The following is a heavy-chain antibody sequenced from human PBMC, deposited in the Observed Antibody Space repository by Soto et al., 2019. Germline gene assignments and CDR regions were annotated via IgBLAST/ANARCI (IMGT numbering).Heavy chain of an antibody. CDR3: ARALVAGTPFDY. V-gene: IGHV1-69*02. Sequence: QVQLVQSGAEVKKPGSSVKVSCKASGGTFSSYTISWVRQAPGQGLEWMGRIIPILGIANYAQKFQDRVTITADKSTSTAYMELSSLRSEDTAVYYCARALVAGTPFDYWGQGTLVTVSS. CDR2: IIPILGIA. D-gene: IGHD6-19*01. J-gene: IGHJ4*02. CDR1: GGTFSSYT.